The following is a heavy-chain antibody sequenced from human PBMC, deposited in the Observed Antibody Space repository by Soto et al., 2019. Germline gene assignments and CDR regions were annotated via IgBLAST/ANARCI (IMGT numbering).Heavy chain of an antibody. V-gene: IGHV3-33*01. CDR2: IWYDGSNK. J-gene: IGHJ5*02. CDR1: GFTFSSYG. Sequence: GGSLRLSCAASGFTFSSYGMHWVRQAPGKGLEWVAVIWYDGSNKYYADSVKGRFTISRDNSKNTLYLQMNSLRAEDTAVYYCARGALLPYYYGPTNWFDPWGQGTLVTVSS. D-gene: IGHD3-10*01. CDR3: ARGALLPYYYGPTNWFDP.